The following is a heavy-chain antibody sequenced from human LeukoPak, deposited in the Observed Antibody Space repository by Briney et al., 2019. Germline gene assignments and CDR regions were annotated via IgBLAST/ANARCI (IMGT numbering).Heavy chain of an antibody. J-gene: IGHJ4*02. Sequence: GGSLRLSCAASGFTFDDYAMHWVRQVPGKGLEWVSGISWNSGNIGYADSVKGRFTISRDKAKKSLYLQMNSLRAEDTALYYCARGNTYYDFWSGYPTGYYFDYWGQGTLVTVSS. CDR3: ARGNTYYDFWSGYPTGYYFDY. V-gene: IGHV3-9*01. CDR2: ISWNSGNI. D-gene: IGHD3-3*01. CDR1: GFTFDDYA.